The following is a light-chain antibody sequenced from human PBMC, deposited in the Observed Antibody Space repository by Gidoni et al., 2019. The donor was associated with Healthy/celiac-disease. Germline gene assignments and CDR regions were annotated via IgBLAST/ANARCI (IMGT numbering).Light chain of an antibody. CDR3: QQYNSYART. V-gene: IGKV1-5*03. Sequence: DIQMTQSPSTLSASVGDRVTITCRASQSISSWLAWYQQKPGTAPKLLIYKAASLESGVPSRFSCSGAGTEFTLTISSLQPDDFATYSCQQYNSYARTFGQGTKVEIK. CDR1: QSISSW. CDR2: KAA. J-gene: IGKJ1*01.